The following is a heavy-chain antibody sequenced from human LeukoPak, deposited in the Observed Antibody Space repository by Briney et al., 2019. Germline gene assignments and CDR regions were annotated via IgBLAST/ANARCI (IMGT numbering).Heavy chain of an antibody. CDR3: ALTTVPPRDY. J-gene: IGHJ4*02. Sequence: PSETLSLTCAVSGYSISSGYYWSWIRQPAGKGLEWIGRIYTSGSTNYNPSLKSRVTMSVDTSKNQFSLKLSSVTAADTAVYYCALTTVPPRDYWGQGTLVTVSS. CDR1: GYSISSGYY. CDR2: IYTSGST. V-gene: IGHV4-4*07. D-gene: IGHD4-17*01.